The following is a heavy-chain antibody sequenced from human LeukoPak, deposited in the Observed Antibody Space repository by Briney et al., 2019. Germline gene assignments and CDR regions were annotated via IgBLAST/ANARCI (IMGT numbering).Heavy chain of an antibody. CDR2: INPNSGDT. J-gene: IGHJ4*02. CDR3: ANNWAGDSGY. V-gene: IGHV1-2*02. Sequence: ASVKVSCKASGYTFTGYYIHWVRQAPGQGLEGMGWINPNSGDTKYAQKFQGRVTMTRDTSISTAYMELSRLRSDDTAIYYCANNWAGDSGYWGQGALVTVSS. D-gene: IGHD4-17*01. CDR1: GYTFTGYY.